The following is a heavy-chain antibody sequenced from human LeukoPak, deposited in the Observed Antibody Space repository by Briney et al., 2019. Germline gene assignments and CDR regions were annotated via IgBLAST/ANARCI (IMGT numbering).Heavy chain of an antibody. J-gene: IGHJ3*02. CDR3: ARQGYGDYKGDAFDI. CDR1: GGSISSYY. V-gene: IGHV4-59*08. CDR2: IYYSGST. Sequence: SETLSLTCTVSGGSISSYYWSWIRQPPGKGLEWIGYIYYSGSTNYNPSLKSRVTISVDTSKNQFSLKLSSVTAADTVVYYCARQGYGDYKGDAFDIWGQGTMVTVSS. D-gene: IGHD4-17*01.